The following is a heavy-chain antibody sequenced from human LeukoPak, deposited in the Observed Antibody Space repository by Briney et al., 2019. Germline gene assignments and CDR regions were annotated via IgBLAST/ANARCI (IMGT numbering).Heavy chain of an antibody. J-gene: IGHJ4*02. CDR1: GFTFSSNA. V-gene: IGHV3-23*01. CDR3: ARRSGIAVAGAFDY. CDR2: ISGRGDST. Sequence: GGSLRLSCAASGFTFSSNAMAWVRQAPGKGLEWVSGISGRGDSTYYAESVKGRFTISRDNSKNTLYLQMNSLRAEDTAVYYCARRSGIAVAGAFDYWGQGTLVTVSS. D-gene: IGHD6-19*01.